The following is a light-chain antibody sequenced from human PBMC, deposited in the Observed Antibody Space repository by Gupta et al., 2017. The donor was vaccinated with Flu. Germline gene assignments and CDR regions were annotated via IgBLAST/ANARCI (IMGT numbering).Light chain of an antibody. CDR2: QDT. V-gene: IGLV3-1*01. J-gene: IGLJ3*02. Sequence: CAGNRLRGEYTSWSREKPGQSRVVINHQDTKRPSGISEPLSGSKSGSIATLTISGTQTMDEADYFCQAWDNSAWVFGARTRLTVL. CDR3: QAWDNSAWV. CDR1: RLRGEY.